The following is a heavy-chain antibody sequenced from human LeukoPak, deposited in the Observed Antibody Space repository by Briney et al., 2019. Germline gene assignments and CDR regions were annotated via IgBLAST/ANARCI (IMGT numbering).Heavy chain of an antibody. CDR1: GGSISNYY. D-gene: IGHD1-26*01. V-gene: IGHV4-59*08. Sequence: SETLSLTCTVSGGSISNYYWSWIRQPPGKGLEWIGYVYASGSTKYNPPLNSRVTISLDTSKSQFSLRLSSVTVADTAVYYCARRGGSGSSYCFDPWGQGNLVTVS. CDR2: VYASGST. CDR3: ARRGGSGSSYCFDP. J-gene: IGHJ5*02.